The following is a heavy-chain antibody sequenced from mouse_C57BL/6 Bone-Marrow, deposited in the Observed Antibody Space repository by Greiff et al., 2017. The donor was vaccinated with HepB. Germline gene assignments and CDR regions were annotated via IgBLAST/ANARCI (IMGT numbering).Heavy chain of an antibody. Sequence: EVQVVESGGGLVQPGGSLKLSCAASGFTFSDYGMAWVRQAPRKGPEWVAFISNLAYSIYYADTVTGRFTISRENAKNTLYLEMSSLRSEDTAMYYCARRAYDYDGEYAMDYWGQGTSVTVSS. D-gene: IGHD2-4*01. V-gene: IGHV5-15*04. J-gene: IGHJ4*01. CDR1: GFTFSDYG. CDR3: ARRAYDYDGEYAMDY. CDR2: ISNLAYSI.